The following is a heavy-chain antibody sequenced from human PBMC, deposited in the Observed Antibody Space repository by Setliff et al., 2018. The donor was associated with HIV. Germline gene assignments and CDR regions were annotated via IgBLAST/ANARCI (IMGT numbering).Heavy chain of an antibody. CDR1: GASIGSDNYY. V-gene: IGHV4-39*01. Sequence: SETLSLTCIVSGASIGSDNYYWGWIRQPPGKGLEWIGNIYYTGTTYYNPSLKSRVTISVDTSKNQFSLNLSSVTAGDTAVYYCAIHGGYSGYPYYYYYYMDDWGKGTTVTVSS. J-gene: IGHJ6*03. D-gene: IGHD5-12*01. CDR2: IYYTGTT. CDR3: AIHGGYSGYPYYYYYYMDD.